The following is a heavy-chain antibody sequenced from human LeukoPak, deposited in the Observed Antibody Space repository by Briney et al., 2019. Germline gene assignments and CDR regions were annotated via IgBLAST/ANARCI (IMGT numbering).Heavy chain of an antibody. CDR3: ARDMTAAGTDYYYYMDV. J-gene: IGHJ6*03. CDR1: GYIFTDYA. Sequence: ASVKVSCKASGYIFTDYAIHWLRQAPGQRPEWMGWMNAGNGNTKYSQKFQGRITLIRDTSAATAYMELSSLRHDDLAVYYCARDMTAAGTDYYYYMDVWGKGTTVTVSS. CDR2: MNAGNGNT. V-gene: IGHV1-3*01. D-gene: IGHD6-13*01.